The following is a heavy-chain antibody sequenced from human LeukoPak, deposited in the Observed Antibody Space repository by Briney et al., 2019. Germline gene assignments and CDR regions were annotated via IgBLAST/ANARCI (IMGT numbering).Heavy chain of an antibody. J-gene: IGHJ3*02. CDR1: GGSISSSSYY. Sequence: SETLSLTCTVSGGSISSSSYYWGWIRQPPGKGLEWIGSIYYSGSTYYNPSLKSRVTISVDKSKNQFSLKLSSVTAADTAVYYCARDAVEMTTIIGPLDIWGQGTMVTVSS. CDR2: IYYSGST. CDR3: ARDAVEMTTIIGPLDI. D-gene: IGHD5-24*01. V-gene: IGHV4-39*07.